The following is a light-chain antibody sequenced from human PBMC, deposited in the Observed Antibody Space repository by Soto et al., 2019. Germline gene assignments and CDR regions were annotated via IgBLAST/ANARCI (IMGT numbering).Light chain of an antibody. CDR1: QGISND. CDR2: AAI. V-gene: IGKV1-27*01. Sequence: DIQMTQFPPSLSASVGDRVTITCRASQGISNDLAWYQQKPGKVPKLLIYAAITLQSGVPSRFSGGGSGTDFTLTISSLQPEDVATYFCQNYNSALWTFGRGTKVEIK. CDR3: QNYNSALWT. J-gene: IGKJ1*01.